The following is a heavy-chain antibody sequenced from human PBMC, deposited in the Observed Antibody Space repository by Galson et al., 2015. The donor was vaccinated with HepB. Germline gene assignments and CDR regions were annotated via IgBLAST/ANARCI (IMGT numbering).Heavy chain of an antibody. D-gene: IGHD6-19*01. J-gene: IGHJ4*02. CDR3: ARGPKIGSGWYVDY. V-gene: IGHV3-48*03. CDR2: ITSSGSII. CDR1: GFTFSSYE. Sequence: SLRLSCAASGFTFSSYEMNWARQAPGKGLEWISYITSSGSIIYYADSVKGRFTISRDNAKNSLYLQMNSLRAEDTAVYYCARGPKIGSGWYVDYWGQGTLVTVSS.